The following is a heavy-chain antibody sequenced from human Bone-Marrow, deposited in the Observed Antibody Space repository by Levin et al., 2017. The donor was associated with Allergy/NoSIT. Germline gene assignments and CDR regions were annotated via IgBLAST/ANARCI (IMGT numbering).Heavy chain of an antibody. CDR1: GGSFSTYG. Sequence: AASVKVSCKASGGSFSTYGISWVRQAPGQGLEWMGGIIPMFGTTNYEQKFQGRVTITADDSRSTAYMELSRLRSDDTAVYYCARTRSGVDWYFDLWGRGTLVTVSS. D-gene: IGHD2-15*01. CDR2: IIPMFGTT. V-gene: IGHV1-69*13. CDR3: ARTRSGVDWYFDL. J-gene: IGHJ2*01.